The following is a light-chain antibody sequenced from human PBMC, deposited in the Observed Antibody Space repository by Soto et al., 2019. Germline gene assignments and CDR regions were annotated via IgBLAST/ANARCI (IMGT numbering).Light chain of an antibody. CDR3: QQYGSSPLT. J-gene: IGKJ4*01. V-gene: IGKV3-20*01. CDR2: GAS. Sequence: ENVLTLSPGTLSLSPGERATLSCRASQSVSSSYLAWYQQKPGQAPRLLIYGASSRATGIPDRFSGSGSGTDFTLTISRLEPEDFAVYYCQQYGSSPLTFGGGTKVDIK. CDR1: QSVSSSY.